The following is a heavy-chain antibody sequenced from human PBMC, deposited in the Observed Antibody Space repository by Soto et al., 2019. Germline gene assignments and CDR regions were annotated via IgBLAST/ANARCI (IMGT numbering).Heavy chain of an antibody. CDR1: GFTFSSYA. D-gene: IGHD6-19*01. V-gene: IGHV3-30-3*01. Sequence: SLRLSCAASGFTFSSYAMHWVRQAPGKGLEWVAVISYDGSNKYYADSVKGRFTISRDNSKNTLYLQMNSLRAEDTAVYYCARDRGVAVAGSWYYGMDVWGQGTTVTVSS. J-gene: IGHJ6*02. CDR2: ISYDGSNK. CDR3: ARDRGVAVAGSWYYGMDV.